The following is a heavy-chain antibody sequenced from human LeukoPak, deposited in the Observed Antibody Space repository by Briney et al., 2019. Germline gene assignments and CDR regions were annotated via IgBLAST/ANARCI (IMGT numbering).Heavy chain of an antibody. CDR3: AGVAGDYDFWSGYYSGAVSNN. V-gene: IGHV3-30-3*01. CDR1: GFTFSSYA. CDR2: ISYDGSNK. Sequence: GGSLRLSCAASGFTFSSYAMHWVRQAPGKGLEWVAVISYDGSNKYYADSVKGRFTISRDNSKNTLYLQMNSLRAEDTAVYYCAGVAGDYDFWSGYYSGAVSNNWGQGTLVTVSS. D-gene: IGHD3-3*01. J-gene: IGHJ4*02.